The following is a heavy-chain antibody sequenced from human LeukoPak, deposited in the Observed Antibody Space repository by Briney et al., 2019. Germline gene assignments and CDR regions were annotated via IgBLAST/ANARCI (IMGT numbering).Heavy chain of an antibody. D-gene: IGHD3-3*01. CDR1: GFTFSNYW. V-gene: IGHV3-7*01. CDR2: IKQDGSEK. CDR3: ARDTLGSGGYYIY. Sequence: GGSLRLSCAASGFTFSNYWMSWVRQAPGKGLEWVANIKQDGSEKYYVDSVKGRFTISRDNAKNSLYLQMNSLRAEDTAVYYCARDTLGSGGYYIYWGQGTLVTVSS. J-gene: IGHJ4*02.